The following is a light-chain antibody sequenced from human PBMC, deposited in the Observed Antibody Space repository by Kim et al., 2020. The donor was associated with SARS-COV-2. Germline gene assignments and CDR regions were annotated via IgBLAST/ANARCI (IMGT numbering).Light chain of an antibody. CDR2: AAS. V-gene: IGKV1-8*01. CDR3: QQYYSYPLYT. J-gene: IGKJ2*01. Sequence: ASTGDRVTIPCRASQGISSYLAWYQQKPGKAPKLLIYAASTLQSGVPSRFSGSGSGTDFTLTISCLQSEDFATYYCQQYYSYPLYTFGQGTKLDI. CDR1: QGISSY.